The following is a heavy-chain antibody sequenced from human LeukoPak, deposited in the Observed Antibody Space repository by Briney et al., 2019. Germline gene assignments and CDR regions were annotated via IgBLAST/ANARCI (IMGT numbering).Heavy chain of an antibody. J-gene: IGHJ4*02. D-gene: IGHD2-21*01. CDR2: ISDSGGRT. CDR1: GITLSNYG. V-gene: IGHV3-23*01. Sequence: GGSLRLSCAVSGITLSNYGMSWVRQTPGKGLEWVAGISDSGGRTNYADSVKGRFTISGDNAKNTLYLQMNSLRAEDTAVYFCAKRGVVIRVILVGFHKEAYYFDSWGQGALVTVSS. CDR3: AKRGVVIRVILVGFHKEAYYFDS.